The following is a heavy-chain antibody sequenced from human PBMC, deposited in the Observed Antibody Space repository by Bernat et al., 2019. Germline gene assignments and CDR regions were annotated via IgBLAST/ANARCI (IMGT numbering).Heavy chain of an antibody. V-gene: IGHV4-34*01. CDR1: GGSFSGYY. D-gene: IGHD3-16*02. Sequence: QVQLQQWGAGLLKPSETLSLTCAVYGGSFSGYYWSWIRQPPGKGLEWIGEINHSGSTNYNPSLKSRVTISVDTSKTQFSRKRSSGTAADTAVYYCARGRGDYVWGSYLYTSPFDYWGQGTLVTVPS. J-gene: IGHJ4*02. CDR3: ARGRGDYVWGSYLYTSPFDY. CDR2: INHSGST.